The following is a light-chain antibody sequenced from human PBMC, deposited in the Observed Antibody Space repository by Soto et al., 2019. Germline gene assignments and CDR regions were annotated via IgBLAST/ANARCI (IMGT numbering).Light chain of an antibody. CDR1: SGDIGGYNY. J-gene: IGLJ3*02. CDR2: EVS. Sequence: QSALTQPASVSGSPGQSITISCTGTSGDIGGYNYVSWYQQHPGKAPKLLISEVSNRPSGVSHRFSGSKSGNTASLTISGLQAEDEAYYYCSSYTSDITQVFGGGTKLTVL. CDR3: SSYTSDITQV. V-gene: IGLV2-14*01.